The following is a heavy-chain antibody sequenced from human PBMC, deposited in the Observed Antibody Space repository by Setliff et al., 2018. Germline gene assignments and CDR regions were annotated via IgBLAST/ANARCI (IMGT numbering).Heavy chain of an antibody. CDR3: AREGVDTRSSTDYRYYMDL. CDR1: GGTFRSYG. J-gene: IGHJ6*03. CDR2: TIPNFGTT. V-gene: IGHV1-69*05. D-gene: IGHD5-18*01. Sequence: SVKVSCKASGGTFRSYGISWVRQAPGQGLEWLGGTIPNFGTTNYAQEFQGRVTIITDESTSTAYMELSSLRFEDTAVYYCAREGVDTRSSTDYRYYMDLWGKGTTGTVSS.